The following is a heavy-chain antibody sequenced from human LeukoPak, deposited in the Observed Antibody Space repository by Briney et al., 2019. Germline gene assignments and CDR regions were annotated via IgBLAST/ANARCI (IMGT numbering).Heavy chain of an antibody. CDR1: GSTFTTYV. CDR2: IWDDGNNK. V-gene: IGHV3-33*01. Sequence: PGGSLRLSCAASGSTFTTYVMHWVRQAPGKGLDWVALIWDDGNNKYYADSVKGRFTISRDNSKNTLYLQMNSLRAEDTAVYYCARDNGEWRLNWFDHWGQGTLVTVSS. CDR3: ARDNGEWRLNWFDH. J-gene: IGHJ5*02. D-gene: IGHD2-8*01.